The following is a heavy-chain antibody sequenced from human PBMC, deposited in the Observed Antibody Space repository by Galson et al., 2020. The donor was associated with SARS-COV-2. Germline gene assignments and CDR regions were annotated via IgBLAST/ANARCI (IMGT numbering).Heavy chain of an antibody. CDR2: IIPILGIA. Sequence: SVKVSCKASGGTFSSYAISWVRQAPGQGLEWMGGIIPILGIANYAQKFQGRVTITADKSTSTAYMELSSLRSEDTAVYYCARATPDCSSTSCYTDSLGYYYYYYMDVWGKGTTVTVSS. V-gene: IGHV1-69*10. J-gene: IGHJ6*03. D-gene: IGHD2-2*02. CDR3: ARATPDCSSTSCYTDSLGYYYYYYMDV. CDR1: GGTFSSYA.